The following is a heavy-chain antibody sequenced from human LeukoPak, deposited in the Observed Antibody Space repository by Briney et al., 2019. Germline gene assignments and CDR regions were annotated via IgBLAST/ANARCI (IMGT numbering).Heavy chain of an antibody. CDR1: GGSISSSSYY. CDR2: IYYSGST. D-gene: IGHD3-22*01. V-gene: IGHV4-39*01. CDR3: ASWYYYDSSGYYTYYYYYMDV. J-gene: IGHJ6*03. Sequence: SETLSLTCTVSGGSISSSSYYWGWIRQPPGKGLEWIGSIYYSGSTYYNPSLKSRVTISVDTSKNQFSLKLSSVTAADTAVYYCASWYYYDSSGYYTYYYYYMDVWGKGTTVTISS.